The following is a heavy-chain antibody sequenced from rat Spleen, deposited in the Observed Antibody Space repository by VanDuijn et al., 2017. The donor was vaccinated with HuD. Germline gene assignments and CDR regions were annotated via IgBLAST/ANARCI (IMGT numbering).Heavy chain of an antibody. CDR2: ISTGGGNT. Sequence: EVQLVESGGGLVQPGRSMKLSCAASGFTFSNYYMAWVRQAPTKGLEWVASISTGGGNTYYRDSVKGRFTISRDNAKSTLYLQMDSLRSEDTATYYCAGGGPYYFDYWGQGVMVTVSS. D-gene: IGHD1-11*01. J-gene: IGHJ2*01. CDR1: GFTFSNYY. CDR3: AGGGPYYFDY. V-gene: IGHV5-25*01.